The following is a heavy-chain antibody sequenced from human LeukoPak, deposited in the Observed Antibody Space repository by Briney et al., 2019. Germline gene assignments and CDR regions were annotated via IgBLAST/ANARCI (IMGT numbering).Heavy chain of an antibody. Sequence: SETLSLTCTVSGSSIGTYSWSWIRQPPGKGLEWIGYIYYSGSTYYNPSLKSRLTISVDTSENQFSLHLTSVTAADTAVYFCARVTRWAGLDFWGQGTLVTVSS. J-gene: IGHJ4*02. V-gene: IGHV4-30-4*08. CDR3: ARVTRWAGLDF. CDR2: IYYSGST. CDR1: GSSIGTYS. D-gene: IGHD2-21*02.